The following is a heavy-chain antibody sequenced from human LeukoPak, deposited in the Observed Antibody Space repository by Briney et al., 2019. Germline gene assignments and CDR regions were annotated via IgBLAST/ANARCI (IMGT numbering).Heavy chain of an antibody. CDR3: ARESTFRLLRNVSDI. J-gene: IGHJ3*02. V-gene: IGHV1-46*01. CDR1: GGTFSSYA. Sequence: GASVKVSCKASGGTFSSYAISWVRQAPGQGLEWMGMINPSDGSTNHAQKFQGRVTMTSDMSTSTVAMDLSSLRSDDTAVYYCARESTFRLLRNVSDIWGQGTMVTVSS. D-gene: IGHD5-12*01. CDR2: INPSDGST.